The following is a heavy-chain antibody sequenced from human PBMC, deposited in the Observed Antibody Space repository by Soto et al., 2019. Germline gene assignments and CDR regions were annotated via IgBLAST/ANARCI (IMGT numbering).Heavy chain of an antibody. J-gene: IGHJ6*02. CDR3: TRGKWFPRGYGMDV. CDR1: GDSVTSDY. D-gene: IGHD3-22*01. CDR2: IYLGGSA. V-gene: IGHV4-59*02. Sequence: QVQLQESGPGLVKPSETLSLTCTVSGDSVTSDYWSWIRQPPGKRLEYIGFIYLGGSANYNPSLASRVTISPDKSKNQLSPRLTSVTAADTAVYYCTRGKWFPRGYGMDVWGRGTTVTVS.